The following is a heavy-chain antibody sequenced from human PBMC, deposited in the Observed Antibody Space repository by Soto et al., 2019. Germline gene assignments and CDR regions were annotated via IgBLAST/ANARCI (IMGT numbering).Heavy chain of an antibody. CDR2: ISWDGGST. CDR1: GFTFDDYT. D-gene: IGHD5-12*01. Sequence: GGSLRLSCAASGFTFDDYTMHWVRQAPGKGLEWVSLISWDGGSTYYADSVKGRFTISRDNSKNSLYLQMNSLRTEDTALYYCAKDSRSYRWLQTPPSEYFQHWGQGTLVTVSS. CDR3: AKDSRSYRWLQTPPSEYFQH. V-gene: IGHV3-43*01. J-gene: IGHJ1*01.